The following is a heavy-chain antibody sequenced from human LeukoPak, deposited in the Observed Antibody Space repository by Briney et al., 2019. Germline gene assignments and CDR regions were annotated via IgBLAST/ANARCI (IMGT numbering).Heavy chain of an antibody. V-gene: IGHV3-53*01. Sequence: GGSLRLSCAASGFTVSSNYMSWVRQAPGKGLEWVSVIYSGGSTYYADSVKGRFTISRDNSKNTLYLQMNSLRAEDTAVYYCAPRPLRAEYFQHWGQGTLVTVSS. J-gene: IGHJ1*01. CDR1: GFTVSSNY. CDR2: IYSGGST. CDR3: APRPLRAEYFQH.